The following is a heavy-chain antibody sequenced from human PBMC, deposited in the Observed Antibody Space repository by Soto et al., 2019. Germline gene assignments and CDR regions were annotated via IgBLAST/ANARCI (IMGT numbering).Heavy chain of an antibody. CDR1: GFTFSSYG. CDR3: AKDWGPYSSSAANWFDP. CDR2: ISYDGSNK. D-gene: IGHD6-6*01. Sequence: GGSLRLSCAASGFTFSSYGMHWVRQDPGKGLEWVAVISYDGSNKYYADSVKGRFTISRDNSKNTLYLQMNSLGAEDTAVYYCAKDWGPYSSSAANWFDPWGQGTLVTV. V-gene: IGHV3-30*18. J-gene: IGHJ5*02.